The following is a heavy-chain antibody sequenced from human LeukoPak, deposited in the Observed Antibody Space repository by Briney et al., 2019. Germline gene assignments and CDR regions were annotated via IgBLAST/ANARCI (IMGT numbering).Heavy chain of an antibody. J-gene: IGHJ4*02. D-gene: IGHD3-22*01. V-gene: IGHV3-48*03. CDR1: GFTFSSYE. CDR2: ISSSGSTI. Sequence: GGSLRLSCAASGFTFSSYEMNWVRQAPGKGLEWVSYISSSGSTIYYADSVKGRFTISRDNAKNSLYLQMNSLRAEDTAVYYCARYYYDSSGYYYEGVYYFDYWGQGTLVTVSS. CDR3: ARYYYDSSGYYYEGVYYFDY.